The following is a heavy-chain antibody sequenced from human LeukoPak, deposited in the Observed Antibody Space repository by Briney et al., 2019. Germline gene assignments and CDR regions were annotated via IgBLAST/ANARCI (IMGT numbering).Heavy chain of an antibody. CDR2: IYYSGST. D-gene: IGHD3-3*01. J-gene: IGHJ4*02. V-gene: IGHV4-59*12. CDR1: GGSISSYY. Sequence: PSETLSLTCTVSGGSISSYYWTWIRQPPGKGLEWIGYIYYSGSTNCNPSLKSRVTVSVDTSKNQFSLKLSSVTAADTAVYYCAAALGQDFWSGYNYWGQGTLVTVSS. CDR3: AAALGQDFWSGYNY.